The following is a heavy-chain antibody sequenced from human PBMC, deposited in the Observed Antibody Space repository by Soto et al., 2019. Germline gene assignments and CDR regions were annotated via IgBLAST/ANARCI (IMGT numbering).Heavy chain of an antibody. V-gene: IGHV1-18*01. CDR2: ISAYNGNT. J-gene: IGHJ5*02. CDR3: AREGQDTAMVKKGGWFDP. CDR1: GYTFTSYG. Sequence: QVQLVQSGAEVKKPGASVKVSCKASGYTFTSYGISWVRQAPGQGLEWMGWISAYNGNTNYAQKLQGRVTMTTDTSTSKAYRELRSLRSDDTAVYYCAREGQDTAMVKKGGWFDPWGQGTLVTVSS. D-gene: IGHD5-18*01.